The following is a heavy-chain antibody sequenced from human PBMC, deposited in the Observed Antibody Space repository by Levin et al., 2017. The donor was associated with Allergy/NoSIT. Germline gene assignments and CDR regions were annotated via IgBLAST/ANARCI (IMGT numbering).Heavy chain of an antibody. D-gene: IGHD4-17*01. CDR3: ARDRGRDYGDYVWYFDL. CDR1: GFTFSSYW. J-gene: IGHJ2*01. CDR2: INNDGSGT. V-gene: IGHV3-74*01. Sequence: GESLKISCASSGFTFSSYWMYWVRQAPGKGLVWVSRINNDGSGTSYADSVKGRFTISRDNAKNTQYLQMNSLGAEDTAVYYCARDRGRDYGDYVWYFDLWGRGTLVTVSS.